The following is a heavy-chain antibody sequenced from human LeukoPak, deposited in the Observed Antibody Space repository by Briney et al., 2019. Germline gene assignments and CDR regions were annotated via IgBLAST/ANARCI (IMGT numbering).Heavy chain of an antibody. CDR3: ASYYYDSSAYYGPFDY. CDR1: GGSTSSSSYY. J-gene: IGHJ4*02. CDR2: IYYSGST. Sequence: SETLSLTCTVSGGSTSSSSYYWGWIRQPPGKGLEWIGSIYYSGSTYYNPSLKSRVTISVDTSKNQFSLKLSSVTAADTAVYYCASYYYDSSAYYGPFDYWGQGTLVTVSS. D-gene: IGHD3-22*01. V-gene: IGHV4-39*01.